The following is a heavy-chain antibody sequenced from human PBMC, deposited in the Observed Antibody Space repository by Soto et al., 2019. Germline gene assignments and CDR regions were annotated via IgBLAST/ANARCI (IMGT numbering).Heavy chain of an antibody. CDR3: VRGGYTRGRSGAFDI. D-gene: IGHD2-2*02. CDR2: ISSDGRDD. CDR1: GFTFSSYV. J-gene: IGHJ3*02. V-gene: IGHV3-30*04. Sequence: QVQLVESGGGVVQPGRSLRLSCVASGFTFSSYVMHWVRQVPGEGLEWVAAISSDGRDDYYADSVKGRFTVSRDNSRKTLSMQMNSPRADDTDVYYCVRGGYTRGRSGAFDIWGQGTMVTVS.